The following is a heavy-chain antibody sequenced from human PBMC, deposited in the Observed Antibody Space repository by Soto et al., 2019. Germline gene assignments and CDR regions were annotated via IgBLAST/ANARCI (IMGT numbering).Heavy chain of an antibody. D-gene: IGHD6-6*01. CDR3: AKDRFRTAARLVDY. CDR1: GFTFDSYA. CDR2: ISGSGGST. V-gene: IGHV3-23*01. Sequence: VQLLESGGGLVQSGGSLRLSCAASGFTFDSYAMTWVRQAPGKGLEWVSAISGSGGSTYHADSVKGRFTISRDNSKNTLYLQTNSLRAEDTAVYYCAKDRFRTAARLVDYWGRGTLVTVSS. J-gene: IGHJ4*02.